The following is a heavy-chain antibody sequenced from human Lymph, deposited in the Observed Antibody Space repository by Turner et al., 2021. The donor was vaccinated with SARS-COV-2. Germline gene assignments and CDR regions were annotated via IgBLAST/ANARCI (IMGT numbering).Heavy chain of an antibody. CDR1: GFTFTSYA. CDR2: ISVSGGST. Sequence: EVQLLESGGGLVQPGGSLRLSCAAAGFTFTSYAMSWVRQAPGKGLEWVSAISVSGGSTYYADSVKGRFTISRDNSKNTLYLQMNSLGVEDTAIYYCAKSSAVFWFGEGRRMDVWGQGTAVTVSS. D-gene: IGHD3-10*01. CDR3: AKSSAVFWFGEGRRMDV. J-gene: IGHJ6*02. V-gene: IGHV3-23*01.